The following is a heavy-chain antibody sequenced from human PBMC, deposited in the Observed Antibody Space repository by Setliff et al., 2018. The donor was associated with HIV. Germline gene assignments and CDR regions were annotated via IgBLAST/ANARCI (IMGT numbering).Heavy chain of an antibody. D-gene: IGHD3-22*01. CDR2: ISRSGDST. V-gene: IGHV3-23*01. CDR1: GFTFSTYA. CDR3: AKDVGAVSSGDYFDS. J-gene: IGHJ4*02. Sequence: GGSLRLSCAASGFTFSTYAMSWVRQAPGKGLEWVSGISRSGDSTKYADSVKGRFTISRGNSNNTLYLQMSSLRAEDTSIYYCAKDVGAVSSGDYFDSWGQGTLVTVSS.